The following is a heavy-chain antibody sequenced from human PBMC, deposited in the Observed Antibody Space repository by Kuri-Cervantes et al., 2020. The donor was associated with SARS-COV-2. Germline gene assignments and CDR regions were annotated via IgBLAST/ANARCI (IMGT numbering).Heavy chain of an antibody. CDR3: ARDFGGSVYLPAVGFDY. J-gene: IGHJ4*02. CDR1: GYTFTSYG. D-gene: IGHD6-19*01. V-gene: IGHV1-18*01. CDR2: ISAYNGNT. Sequence: ASVKVSCKASGYTFTSYGISWVRQAPGQGLEWMGWISAYNGNTNYAQKLQGRVTMTTDTSTSTAYMELRSLRSDDTAVYYCARDFGGSVYLPAVGFDYWGQGTLVTVSS.